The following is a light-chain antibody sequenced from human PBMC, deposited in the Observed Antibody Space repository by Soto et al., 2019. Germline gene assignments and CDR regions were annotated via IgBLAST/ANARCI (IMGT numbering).Light chain of an antibody. CDR1: QSIRSN. V-gene: IGKV3-15*01. J-gene: IGKJ1*01. Sequence: EIMITPSPNTPSLSPGEGATLSCRGSQSIRSNLAWYQQRPGQAPRLLMYGASTRADGIPARFTGSGSGTEFTLTISSLQSEDFAVYYCQQYHIWPPWTSGQGTKVDI. CDR2: GAS. CDR3: QQYHIWPPWT.